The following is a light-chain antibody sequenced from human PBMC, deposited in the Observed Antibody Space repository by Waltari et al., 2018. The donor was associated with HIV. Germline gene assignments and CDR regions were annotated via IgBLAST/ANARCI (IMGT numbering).Light chain of an antibody. CDR2: YTS. V-gene: IGKV1-39*01. CDR3: QQSYTAPYI. Sequence: DIQMPQSPSSLSASVGDRATIACRASQIISRYLNWYQQKPGKAPNLLIYYTSNWQSGVPPRFSGSGSGTEFIFTISSLQPEDFATYYCQQSYTAPYIFGQGTKLEIK. CDR1: QIISRY. J-gene: IGKJ2*01.